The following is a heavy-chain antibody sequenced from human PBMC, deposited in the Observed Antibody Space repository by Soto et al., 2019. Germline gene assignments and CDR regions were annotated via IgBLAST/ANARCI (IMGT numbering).Heavy chain of an antibody. CDR2: IYHSGST. D-gene: IGHD5-18*01. CDR3: ARRRGYSYGFRGYYFDY. J-gene: IGHJ4*02. V-gene: IGHV4-4*02. CDR1: GFSISRSNW. Sequence: PSETLSLTCAFSGFSISRSNWWSWVRQPPGKGLEWIGEIYHSGSTNYNPSLKSRVTISVDKSKNQFSLKLSSVTAADTAVYYCARRRGYSYGFRGYYFDYWGQGTLVTVSS.